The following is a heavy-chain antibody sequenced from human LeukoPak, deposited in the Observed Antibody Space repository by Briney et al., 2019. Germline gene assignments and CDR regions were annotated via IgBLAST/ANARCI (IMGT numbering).Heavy chain of an antibody. CDR1: GGSISSGDYY. CDR2: IYYSGST. Sequence: TLSLTCTVSGGSISSGDYYWSWIRQPPGKGLEWIGYIYYSGSTYYNPSLKSRVTISVDRSKNQFSLKLSSVTAADTAVYYCARGEGYCSSTSCASVYMDVWGKGTTVTVSS. D-gene: IGHD2-2*01. V-gene: IGHV4-30-4*08. J-gene: IGHJ6*03. CDR3: ARGEGYCSSTSCASVYMDV.